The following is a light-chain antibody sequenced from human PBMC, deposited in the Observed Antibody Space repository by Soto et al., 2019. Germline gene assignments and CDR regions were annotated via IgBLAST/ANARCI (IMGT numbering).Light chain of an antibody. CDR3: QQYNSYPWT. CDR1: QSISSW. CDR2: KAS. Sequence: DIQMTQSPSTLSASVGDRVTITCRASQSISSWLAWYQQKPGKAPKLLIYKASSLESGVPLRFSGSGSGTDFPLTISSLQPDDFATYYCQQYNSYPWTFGQGTKVEIK. V-gene: IGKV1-5*03. J-gene: IGKJ1*01.